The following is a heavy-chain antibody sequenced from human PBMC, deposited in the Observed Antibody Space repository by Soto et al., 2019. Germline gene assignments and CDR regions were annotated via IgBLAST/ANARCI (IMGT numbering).Heavy chain of an antibody. Sequence: VKVSCKASGYTFTGYYMHWVRQAPGQGLEWMGWINPNSGGTNYAQKFQGRVTMTRDTSISTAYMELSRLRSDDTAVYYCATNTIHLNDAFDIWGQGTMVTVSS. D-gene: IGHD3-3*01. CDR1: GYTFTGYY. CDR3: ATNTIHLNDAFDI. V-gene: IGHV1-2*02. CDR2: INPNSGGT. J-gene: IGHJ3*02.